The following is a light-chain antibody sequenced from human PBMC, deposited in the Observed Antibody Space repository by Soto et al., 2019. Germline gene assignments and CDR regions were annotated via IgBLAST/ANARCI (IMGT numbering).Light chain of an antibody. V-gene: IGLV1-47*01. J-gene: IGLJ1*01. CDR3: AAWDDSLSGYV. Sequence: QSVLTQPPSASGTPGQRVTISCSGSSSNIGSNYVYWYQQLPGTAPKLLIYRNNQRPSGVPDRFSGSKSGTSASLAISGLRSEYEADYYCAAWDDSLSGYVVGTGTKVTVL. CDR1: SSNIGSNY. CDR2: RNN.